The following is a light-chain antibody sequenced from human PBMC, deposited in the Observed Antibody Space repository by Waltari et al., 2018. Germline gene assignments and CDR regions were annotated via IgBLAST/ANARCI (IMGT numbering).Light chain of an antibody. V-gene: IGLV7-43*01. CDR3: SLYYGDARWV. Sequence: VLTQEPSVTVSPGGTVTLTCASTTGVVTTRSYPNWFQQKPGQSPTTLIYDTDKRHPWTPARFSGSLLGGKAALTLSNVQPEDEADYYCSLYYGDARWVFGGGTKLTVL. CDR2: DTD. CDR1: TGVVTTRSY. J-gene: IGLJ3*02.